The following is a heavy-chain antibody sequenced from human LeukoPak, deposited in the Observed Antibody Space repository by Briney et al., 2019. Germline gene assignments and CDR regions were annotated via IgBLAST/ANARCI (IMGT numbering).Heavy chain of an antibody. CDR3: AKRLQYRTWDYYYYYGMDV. Sequence: GRSLRLSCAASGFTFSSYGMHWVRQAPGTGLEWVAVISYDGSNKYYADSVKGRFTISRDNSKNTLYLQMNSLRAEDTAVYYYAKRLQYRTWDYYYYYGMDVWGQGTTVTVSS. D-gene: IGHD4-11*01. V-gene: IGHV3-30*18. J-gene: IGHJ6*02. CDR1: GFTFSSYG. CDR2: ISYDGSNK.